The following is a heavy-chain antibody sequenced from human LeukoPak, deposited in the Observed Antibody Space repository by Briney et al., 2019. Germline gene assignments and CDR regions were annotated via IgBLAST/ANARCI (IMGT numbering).Heavy chain of an antibody. D-gene: IGHD3-22*01. CDR2: ISYDGSNK. CDR1: GFTFSSSG. Sequence: PGGSLRLSCAASGFTFSSSGMHWVRQAPGKGLEWVAVISYDGSNKYYADSVKGRFTISRDNSKNTLYLQMNSLRAEDTAVYYCAKGMIVNVGRTLSWGQGTLVTVSS. CDR3: AKGMIVNVGRTLS. V-gene: IGHV3-30*18. J-gene: IGHJ4*02.